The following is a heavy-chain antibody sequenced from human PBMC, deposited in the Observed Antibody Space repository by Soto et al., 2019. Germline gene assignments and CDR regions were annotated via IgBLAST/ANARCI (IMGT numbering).Heavy chain of an antibody. CDR2: IKQDGSKK. V-gene: IGHV3-7*05. CDR3: AKEKEYVTITLFYMDV. Sequence: GGSLRLSCAASGFTFSSYWMSWVRQAPGKGLEWVANIKQDGSKKYYVDSVKGRFTISRDNAKNSLYLQMNSLRAEDTAVYYCAKEKEYVTITLFYMDVWGKGITVTVSS. CDR1: GFTFSSYW. J-gene: IGHJ6*03. D-gene: IGHD6-6*01.